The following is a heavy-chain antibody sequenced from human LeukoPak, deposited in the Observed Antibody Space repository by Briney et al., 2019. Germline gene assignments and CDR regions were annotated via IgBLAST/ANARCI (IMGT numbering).Heavy chain of an antibody. D-gene: IGHD3-9*01. J-gene: IGHJ4*02. CDR3: AKLYDYPHIVTGYFTF. Sequence: GESLKISCKASGYGFTNSRIVWLRQMPGRGLEWMGIIYTDNSDVRYSPSFRGRVTISADKSVNTAYLQWSSLKASDISMYYCAKLYDYPHIVTGYFTFWGQGTLVTVSS. CDR1: GYGFTNSR. CDR2: IYTDNSDV. V-gene: IGHV5-51*01.